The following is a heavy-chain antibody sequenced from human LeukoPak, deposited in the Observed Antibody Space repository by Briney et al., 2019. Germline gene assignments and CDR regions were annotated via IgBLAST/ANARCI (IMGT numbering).Heavy chain of an antibody. D-gene: IGHD4-17*01. J-gene: IGHJ5*02. V-gene: IGHV4-34*01. Sequence: SETLSLACAVYGGSFSGYYWSWIRQPPGKGLEWIGEINHSGSTNYNPSLKSRVTISVDTSKNQFSLKLSSVTAADTAVYYCARVDYGDYGRKNWFDPWGQGTLVTVSS. CDR2: INHSGST. CDR1: GGSFSGYY. CDR3: ARVDYGDYGRKNWFDP.